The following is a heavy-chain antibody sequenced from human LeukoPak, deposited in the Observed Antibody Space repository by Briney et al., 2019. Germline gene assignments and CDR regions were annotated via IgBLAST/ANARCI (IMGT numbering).Heavy chain of an antibody. CDR1: GGSISSYY. D-gene: IGHD1-1*01. Sequence: SETLSPTCTVSGGSISSYYWSWIRQPAGKGLEWIGYIYYTGNTNYNPSLKSRVTISVDTSKNQFSLKLSSVTAADTAVYYCARRVATTGIYAFDIWGQGTMVTVSS. V-gene: IGHV4-59*01. J-gene: IGHJ3*02. CDR2: IYYTGNT. CDR3: ARRVATTGIYAFDI.